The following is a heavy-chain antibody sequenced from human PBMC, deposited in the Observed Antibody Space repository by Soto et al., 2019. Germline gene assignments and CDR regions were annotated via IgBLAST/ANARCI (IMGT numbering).Heavy chain of an antibody. Sequence: GESLKISCKGSGYSFTSYWIGWVRQMPGKGLEWMGIIYPGDSDTRYSPSFQGQVTISADKSISTAYLQWSSLKASDTAMYYCARLGGVCSGGSCYTRPDYYYYYMDFWGKGTTVTVSS. CDR1: GYSFTSYW. V-gene: IGHV5-51*01. CDR2: IYPGDSDT. CDR3: ARLGGVCSGGSCYTRPDYYYYYMDF. D-gene: IGHD2-15*01. J-gene: IGHJ6*03.